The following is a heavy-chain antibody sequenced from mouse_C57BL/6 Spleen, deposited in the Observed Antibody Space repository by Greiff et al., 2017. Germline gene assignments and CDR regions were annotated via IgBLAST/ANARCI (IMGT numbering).Heavy chain of an antibody. CDR3: ARSEDYYGSSGFDY. CDR1: GYTFTSYW. J-gene: IGHJ2*01. D-gene: IGHD1-1*01. CDR2: IHPNSGST. Sequence: VQLQQSGAELVKPGASVKLSCKASGYTFTSYWMHWVKQRPGQGLEWIGMIHPNSGSTNYNEKFKSKATLTVDKSSSTAYMQLSSLTSEDSAVXYCARSEDYYGSSGFDYWGQGPTLTVSS. V-gene: IGHV1-64*01.